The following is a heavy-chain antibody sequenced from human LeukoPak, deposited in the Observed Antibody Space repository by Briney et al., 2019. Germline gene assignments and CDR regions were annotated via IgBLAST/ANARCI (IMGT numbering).Heavy chain of an antibody. Sequence: GASVKVSCKASGYTFTSYGISWVRQAPGQGLEWMGWISAYNGNTNYAQKLQGRVTMTTDTSTSTAYMELRSLRSDDTAVYYCARASAAGLGTWVHLDYWGQGTLVTVSS. J-gene: IGHJ4*02. V-gene: IGHV1-18*04. D-gene: IGHD6-13*01. CDR3: ARASAAGLGTWVHLDY. CDR2: ISAYNGNT. CDR1: GYTFTSYG.